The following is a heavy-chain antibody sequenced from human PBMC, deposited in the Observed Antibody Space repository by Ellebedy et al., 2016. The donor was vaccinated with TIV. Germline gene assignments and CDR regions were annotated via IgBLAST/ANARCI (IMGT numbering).Heavy chain of an antibody. CDR2: ISSSSSTI. D-gene: IGHD4-17*01. J-gene: IGHJ5*02. CDR1: GFTFSSYS. V-gene: IGHV3-48*02. Sequence: GGSLRLSXAASGFTFSSYSMNWVRQAPGKGLEWVSYISSSSSTIYYADSVKGRFTISRDNAKNSLYLQMNSLRDEDTAVYYCARGPLYGDYPNWFDPWGQGTLATVSS. CDR3: ARGPLYGDYPNWFDP.